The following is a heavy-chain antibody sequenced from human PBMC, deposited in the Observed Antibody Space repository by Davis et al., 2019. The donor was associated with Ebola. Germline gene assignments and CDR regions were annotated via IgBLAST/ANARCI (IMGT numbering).Heavy chain of an antibody. J-gene: IGHJ4*02. CDR2: IFNSGTV. V-gene: IGHV4-59*01. CDR3: ARDNLGSLDY. D-gene: IGHD1-14*01. CDR1: GGSISGFQ. Sequence: ESLKISCTISGGSISGFQWAWIRQPPGKGLEYVGHIFNSGTVSYNSALKSRVFISLDRSSTQFSLKLTSVTAADTAVYFCARDNLGSLDYWGQGLLVTVSS.